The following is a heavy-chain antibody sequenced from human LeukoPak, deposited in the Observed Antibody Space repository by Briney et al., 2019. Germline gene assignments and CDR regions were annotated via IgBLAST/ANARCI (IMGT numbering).Heavy chain of an antibody. J-gene: IGHJ5*02. CDR2: IYYSGST. CDR3: ASQTSPHGWFDP. V-gene: IGHV4-39*01. CDR1: GGSISSSSYY. Sequence: SETLSLTCTVSGGSISSSSYYWCWIRQPPGKGLEWIGSIYYSGSTYYNPSLKSRVTISVDTSKNQFSLKLSSVTAADTAVYYCASQTSPHGWFDPWGQGTLVTVSS.